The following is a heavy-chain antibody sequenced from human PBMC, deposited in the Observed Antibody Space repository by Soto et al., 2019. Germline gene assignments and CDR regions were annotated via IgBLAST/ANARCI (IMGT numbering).Heavy chain of an antibody. CDR1: GFTFSSYA. CDR2: ISGSGGST. D-gene: IGHD1-26*01. V-gene: IGHV3-23*01. Sequence: EVQLLESGGGRVQPGGSLRLSCAASGFTFSSYAMNWVRQAPGKGLEWVSVISGSGGSTYYADSVKGRFSISRDSSKNTLYLQMNSLRAEDTAVYYCAKRGSGSYFDYWGQGTLVTVSS. J-gene: IGHJ4*02. CDR3: AKRGSGSYFDY.